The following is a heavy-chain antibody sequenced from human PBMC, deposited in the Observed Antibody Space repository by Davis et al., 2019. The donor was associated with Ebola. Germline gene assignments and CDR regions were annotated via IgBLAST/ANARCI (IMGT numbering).Heavy chain of an antibody. CDR1: GFTFSSHW. V-gene: IGHV3-7*01. Sequence: ESLKISCAASGFTFSSHWMSWVRQAPGKGLEWVANIKQDGSEKYYVDSVKGRFTISRDNAKNSLYLQMNSLRAEDAAVYYCARASVGATDYWGQGTLVTVSS. D-gene: IGHD1-26*01. CDR3: ARASVGATDY. CDR2: IKQDGSEK. J-gene: IGHJ4*02.